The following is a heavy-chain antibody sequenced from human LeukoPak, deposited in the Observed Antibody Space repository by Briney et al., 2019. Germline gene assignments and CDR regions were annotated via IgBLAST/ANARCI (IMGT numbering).Heavy chain of an antibody. CDR1: GGSLSHYY. Sequence: PSETLSLTCTVSGGSLSHYYWSWIRQPPGKGPEWIGYIYYTGTTNYNPSLKSRVTISVDTSKNQFSLKLNSVTAADTAVYYCAREDPQTKVPEGMDVWGQGTTVTVSS. CDR3: AREDPQTKVPEGMDV. D-gene: IGHD4/OR15-4a*01. CDR2: IYYTGTT. V-gene: IGHV4-59*01. J-gene: IGHJ6*02.